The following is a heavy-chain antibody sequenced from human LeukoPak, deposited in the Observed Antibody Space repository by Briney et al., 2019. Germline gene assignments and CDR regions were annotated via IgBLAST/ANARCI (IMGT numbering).Heavy chain of an antibody. J-gene: IGHJ4*02. V-gene: IGHV3-30-3*01. CDR3: ARGPYYYDSSGYRLDY. Sequence: GRSLRLSCAASGFTFSSYAMHWVRQAPGKGLEWVAVISYDGSNKYYADSVKGRFTISRDNSKNTLYLQMNSLRAEDTAVYYCARGPYYYDSSGYRLDYWGQGTLVTVSS. CDR1: GFTFSSYA. CDR2: ISYDGSNK. D-gene: IGHD3-22*01.